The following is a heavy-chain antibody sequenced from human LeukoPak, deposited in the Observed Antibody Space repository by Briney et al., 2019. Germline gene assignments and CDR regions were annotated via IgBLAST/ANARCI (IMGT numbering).Heavy chain of an antibody. CDR1: GGSFSGYY. Sequence: SETLSLTCAVYGGSFSGYYWSWIRQPPGKGLEWIGEINHSGSTNYNPSLKSRVTISVDTSKNQFSLKLSSVTAADTAVYYCARGSWELMYYFDYWGQGTLVTVSS. V-gene: IGHV4-34*01. D-gene: IGHD1-26*01. J-gene: IGHJ4*02. CDR2: INHSGST. CDR3: ARGSWELMYYFDY.